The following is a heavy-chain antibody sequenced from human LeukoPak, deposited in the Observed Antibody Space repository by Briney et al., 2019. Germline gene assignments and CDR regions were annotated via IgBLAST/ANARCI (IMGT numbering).Heavy chain of an antibody. D-gene: IGHD4-17*01. CDR1: GFTFSTYG. CDR3: AKDDDYGDPDAVYFDY. Sequence: GGSLRLSCVASGFTFSTYGMHWVRQAPGKGLEWVAFIRYDGSNEYLDPVKGRFTISRDNSKNTLYLQMNSLRAEDTAVYYCAKDDDYGDPDAVYFDYWGQGTLVTVSS. J-gene: IGHJ4*02. CDR2: IRYDGSNE. V-gene: IGHV3-30*02.